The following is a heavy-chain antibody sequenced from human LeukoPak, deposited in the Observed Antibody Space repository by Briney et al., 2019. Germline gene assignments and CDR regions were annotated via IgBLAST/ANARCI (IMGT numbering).Heavy chain of an antibody. D-gene: IGHD2-15*01. J-gene: IGHJ2*01. CDR2: IKNTGST. CDR1: GGSISTFF. Sequence: SETLSLTCTVSGGSISTFFWTWIRQPAGKGLEWIGRIKNTGSTSYNPSLKSRVTMSVDTSKNQFSLNLRSVTAADTAVYYCARDWWSAATRDHLDLWGCGTLVTVSS. CDR3: ARDWWSAATRDHLDL. V-gene: IGHV4-4*07.